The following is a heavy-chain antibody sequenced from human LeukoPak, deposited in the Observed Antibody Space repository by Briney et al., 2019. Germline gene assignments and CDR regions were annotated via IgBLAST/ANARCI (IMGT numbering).Heavy chain of an antibody. J-gene: IGHJ6*03. CDR2: IYYSGST. CDR1: GGSISSSSYY. Sequence: PSETLSLTCTVSGGSISSSSYYWGWIRQPPGKGLEWIGSIYYSGSTNYNPSLKSRVTISVDTSKNQFSLKLSSVTAADTAVYYCARRRGLLWFGELFHDYYMDVWGKGTTVTISS. D-gene: IGHD3-10*01. V-gene: IGHV4-39*07. CDR3: ARRRGLLWFGELFHDYYMDV.